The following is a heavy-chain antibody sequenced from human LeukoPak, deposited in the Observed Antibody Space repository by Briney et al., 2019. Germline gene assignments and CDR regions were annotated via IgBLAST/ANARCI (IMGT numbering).Heavy chain of an antibody. Sequence: GGSLRLSCAASGFTFNSYAMSWVRQAPGKGLEWVSTISGIGGSTYYADSVKGRLTISRDNSKNKLYLQMNNLRAEDTAVYYCALVLGLIDPFDNWGQGTLVTVSS. CDR2: ISGIGGST. CDR3: ALVLGLIDPFDN. CDR1: GFTFNSYA. D-gene: IGHD3-10*01. J-gene: IGHJ4*02. V-gene: IGHV3-23*01.